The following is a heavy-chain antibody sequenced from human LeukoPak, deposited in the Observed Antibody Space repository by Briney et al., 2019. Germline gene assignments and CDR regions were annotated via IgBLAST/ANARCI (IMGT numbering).Heavy chain of an antibody. V-gene: IGHV3-21*01. Sequence: GGSLRLSCAASGFTFSSYSMNWVRQAPGKGLEWVSSISSSSSYIYYADSVKGRFTTSRDNAKNSPYLQMNSLRAEDTAVYYCARDYKPAAAGLYWGQGTLVTVSS. CDR2: ISSSSSYI. CDR1: GFTFSSYS. CDR3: ARDYKPAAAGLY. D-gene: IGHD6-13*01. J-gene: IGHJ4*02.